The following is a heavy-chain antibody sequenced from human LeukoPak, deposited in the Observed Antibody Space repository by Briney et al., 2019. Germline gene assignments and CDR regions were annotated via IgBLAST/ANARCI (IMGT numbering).Heavy chain of an antibody. D-gene: IGHD6-19*01. CDR1: VGSISSSNW. V-gene: IGHV4-4*02. Sequence: PSGTLSHTCAVSVGSISSSNWWSWVRQPPGKGLEWIGEIYHSGSTNYNPSPKSRVTISVDKSTTQFSLKLSSVTAADPAVYYCARGNIAVGDWGQGPLVPVSS. CDR3: ARGNIAVGD. J-gene: IGHJ4*02. CDR2: IYHSGST.